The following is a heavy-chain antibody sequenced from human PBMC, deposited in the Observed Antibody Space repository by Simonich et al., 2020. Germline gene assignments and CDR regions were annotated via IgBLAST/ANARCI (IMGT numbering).Heavy chain of an antibody. CDR3: ARRGSGFDY. V-gene: IGHV3-30*07. CDR2: ISNDESNK. Sequence: QVQLVESGGGVVQPGRSLRLSCAASGFTFRSYAMHWVRQAPGKGLGGVAFISNDESNKNYADSGKGRVTISRDNSKNTLYLQMNSLRAEDTAVYYCARRGSGFDYWGQGTLVTVSS. J-gene: IGHJ4*02. CDR1: GFTFRSYA. D-gene: IGHD6-19*01.